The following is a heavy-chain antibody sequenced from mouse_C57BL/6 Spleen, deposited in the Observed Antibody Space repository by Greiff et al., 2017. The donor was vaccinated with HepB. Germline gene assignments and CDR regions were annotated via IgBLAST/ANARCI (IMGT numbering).Heavy chain of an antibody. D-gene: IGHD1-1*01. CDR1: GYAFTNYL. V-gene: IGHV1-54*01. Sequence: QVQLQQSGAELVRPGTSVKVSCKASGYAFTNYLIEWVKQRPGQGLEWIGVINPGSGGTNYNEKFKGKATLTADKSSSTAYMQLSSLTSEDSAVYFWARHHLRDYAMDYWGQGTSVTVSS. J-gene: IGHJ4*01. CDR3: ARHHLRDYAMDY. CDR2: INPGSGGT.